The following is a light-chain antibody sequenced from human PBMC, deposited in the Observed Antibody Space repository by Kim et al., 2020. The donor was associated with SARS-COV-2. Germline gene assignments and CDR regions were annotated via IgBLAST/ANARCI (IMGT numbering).Light chain of an antibody. Sequence: GQSITISCTGTSSDVGGYNYLSWYQQLPGKAPKLIIYDVSKRPSGVSNRFSGSKSGNTASLTISGLQAEDEADYYCNSYTSSSTWVFGGGTQLTVL. V-gene: IGLV2-14*04. CDR1: SSDVGGYNY. CDR3: NSYTSSSTWV. J-gene: IGLJ3*02. CDR2: DVS.